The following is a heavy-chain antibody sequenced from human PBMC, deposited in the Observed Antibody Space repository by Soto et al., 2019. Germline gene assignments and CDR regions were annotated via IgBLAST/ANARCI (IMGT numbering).Heavy chain of an antibody. Sequence: SETLSLTCAVYGGSFSGYYWSWIRQPPGKGLEWIGEINHSGSTNYNPSLKSRVTISVDTSKNQFSLKLSSVTAADTAVYYCARVSGSYYTHYFDYWGQGTLVTVSS. D-gene: IGHD1-26*01. CDR1: GGSFSGYY. CDR3: ARVSGSYYTHYFDY. V-gene: IGHV4-34*01. J-gene: IGHJ4*02. CDR2: INHSGST.